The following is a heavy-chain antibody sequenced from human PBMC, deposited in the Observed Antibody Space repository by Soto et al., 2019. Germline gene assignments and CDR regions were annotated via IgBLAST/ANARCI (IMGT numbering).Heavy chain of an antibody. J-gene: IGHJ6*02. Sequence: QGQLVQSGAEGKQPGASVKVSCKASGYSFSTYGISWVRQAPGQGLEWMGWISGYNGDTNYAQKFQGRVTMTIDTSTTTAYLELRRLTYDDTAVYFCAKNGHPPYYYYGMDVWGQGTTVNVSS. CDR2: ISGYNGDT. D-gene: IGHD2-8*01. CDR3: AKNGHPPYYYYGMDV. CDR1: GYSFSTYG. V-gene: IGHV1-18*01.